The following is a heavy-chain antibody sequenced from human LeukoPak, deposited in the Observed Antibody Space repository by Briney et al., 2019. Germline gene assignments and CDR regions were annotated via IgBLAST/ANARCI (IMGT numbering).Heavy chain of an antibody. D-gene: IGHD4-11*01. CDR2: ISAYNGNT. Sequence: ASVKVSCKASGYTFTSYGISWVRRAPGQGLEWMGWISAYNGNTNYAQKLQGRVTMTTDTSTSTAYMELRSLRSDDTAVYYCARDDYRAYYYYGMDVWGQGTTVTVSS. V-gene: IGHV1-18*01. J-gene: IGHJ6*02. CDR1: GYTFTSYG. CDR3: ARDDYRAYYYYGMDV.